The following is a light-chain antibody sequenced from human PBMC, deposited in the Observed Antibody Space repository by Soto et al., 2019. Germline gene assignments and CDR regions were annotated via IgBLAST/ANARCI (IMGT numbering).Light chain of an antibody. CDR2: GAS. Sequence: VMTQSPATLSVSPGERATLSCRASQSVSTNLAWYQQKPGQAPRLLIYGASSRATGIPDRFSGSGSGTDFTLTISRLEPEDFAVYFCQQYSNSPQTFGQGTRLEI. CDR3: QQYSNSPQT. J-gene: IGKJ5*01. V-gene: IGKV3-20*01. CDR1: QSVSTN.